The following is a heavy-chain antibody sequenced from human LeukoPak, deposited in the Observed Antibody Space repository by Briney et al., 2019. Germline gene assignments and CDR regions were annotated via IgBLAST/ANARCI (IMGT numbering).Heavy chain of an antibody. J-gene: IGHJ6*03. CDR1: GFTFSNYW. CDR2: IKQDGSEK. CDR3: ASRVDFYYYYYMDV. Sequence: GGSLRLSCAVSGFTFSNYWMSWVRQAPGKGLEWVANIKQDGSEKYYVDSVKGRFTISRDNAKNSLYLQMNSLRAEDTAVYYCASRVDFYYYYYMDVWGKGTTVTVSS. V-gene: IGHV3-7*01. D-gene: IGHD3-9*01.